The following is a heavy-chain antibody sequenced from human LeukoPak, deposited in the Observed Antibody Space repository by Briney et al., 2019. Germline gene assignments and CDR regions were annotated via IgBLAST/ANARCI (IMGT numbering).Heavy chain of an antibody. J-gene: IGHJ4*02. D-gene: IGHD2-21*02. CDR3: ARDLWYCGGDCYSRFDY. CDR2: IKQDGSEK. CDR1: GIILSSYW. Sequence: AGGSLRLSCAASGIILSSYWMSWVRQAPGKGLEWVANIKQDGSEKWSVDSVKGRFTISRDNAKNTLYLQMNSLRAEDTAVYYCARDLWYCGGDCYSRFDYWGQGTLVTVSS. V-gene: IGHV3-7*01.